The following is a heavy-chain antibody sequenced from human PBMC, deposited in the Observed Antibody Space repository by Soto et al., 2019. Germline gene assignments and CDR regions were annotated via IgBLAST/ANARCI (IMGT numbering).Heavy chain of an antibody. CDR2: IYYSGST. CDR1: GGSISSSGYY. J-gene: IGHJ3*02. Sequence: QVQLQESGPGLVKPSQTLSLTCTVSGGSISSSGYYWSWIRQHPGKGLEWIGYIYYSGSTYSNPSLKSRVTISVDTSKNQFSLKLSSVTAADTAVYYCARDESSYDAFDIWGQGTMVTVSS. V-gene: IGHV4-31*03. D-gene: IGHD3-22*01. CDR3: ARDESSYDAFDI.